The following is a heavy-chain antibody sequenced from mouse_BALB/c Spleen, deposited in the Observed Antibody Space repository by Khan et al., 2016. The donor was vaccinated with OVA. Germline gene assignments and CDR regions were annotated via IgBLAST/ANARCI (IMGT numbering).Heavy chain of an antibody. J-gene: IGHJ3*01. CDR3: ARNYDYDDGLTY. V-gene: IGHV2-2*02. D-gene: IGHD2-4*01. CDR1: GFSLSSYG. CDR2: IWSGGVT. Sequence: QVQLKESGPGLVQPSQSLSITCTVSGFSLSSYGVHWVRQAPGKGLEWLGVIWSGGVTDYNAAFISRLSISTDNSKSQAFLQMNSLQAKDTAMYYCARNYDYDDGLTYWGQGTPVTVSA.